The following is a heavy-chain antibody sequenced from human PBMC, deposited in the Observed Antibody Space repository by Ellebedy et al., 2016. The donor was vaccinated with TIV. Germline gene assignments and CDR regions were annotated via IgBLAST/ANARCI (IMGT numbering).Heavy chain of an antibody. Sequence: GSLRLXXTVSGGSISSSYWSWIRQPPGKELEWIGYIYYSGGTTYNPSLKSRVTISVDTSKTQFSLRLTSVTAADTAVYYCAGAGPRSGNEYWGQGTLVTVSS. CDR1: GGSISSSY. CDR3: AGAGPRSGNEY. V-gene: IGHV4-59*01. J-gene: IGHJ4*02. CDR2: IYYSGGT. D-gene: IGHD5-12*01.